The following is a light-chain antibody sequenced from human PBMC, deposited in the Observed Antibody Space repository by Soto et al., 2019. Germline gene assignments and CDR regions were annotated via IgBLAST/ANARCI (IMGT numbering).Light chain of an antibody. CDR3: QQYNSWPPIT. Sequence: EIVLTQSPCTLCLSPGERAILSCRASQRVSSNLAWYQQKAGQAPRLLIYGASTRATGIPARFSGSGSGTEFTLTISSLQSEDFAVYYCQQYNSWPPITFGQGTRLEI. CDR1: QRVSSN. V-gene: IGKV3-15*01. CDR2: GAS. J-gene: IGKJ5*01.